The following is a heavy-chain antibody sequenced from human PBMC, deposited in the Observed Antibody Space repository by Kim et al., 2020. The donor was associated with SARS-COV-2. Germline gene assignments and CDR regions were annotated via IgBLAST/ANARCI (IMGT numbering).Heavy chain of an antibody. D-gene: IGHD2-2*01. CDR1: DYSFSNYG. Sequence: ASVKVSCKASDYSFSNYGVSWVRQAPGQGPEWMGWISAYYGNTNYAQKFHGRVTMTTDTSTSTAYMDLRSLTSDDTAVYYCASRLCSSTNCYLDHWGQGTLVIVSS. J-gene: IGHJ4*02. CDR3: ASRLCSSTNCYLDH. V-gene: IGHV1-18*01. CDR2: ISAYYGNT.